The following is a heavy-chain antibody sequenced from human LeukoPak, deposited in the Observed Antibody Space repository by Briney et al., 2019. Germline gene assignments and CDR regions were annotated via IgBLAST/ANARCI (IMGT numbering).Heavy chain of an antibody. D-gene: IGHD4-11*01. CDR1: GFTFSTYA. CDR2: ISGSGSST. V-gene: IGHV3-23*01. J-gene: IGHJ4*02. CDR3: AKAASNSLRYYFDY. Sequence: TGGSLRLSCAASGFTFSTYAMSWVRQAPGKGLEWVSAISGSGSSTYYADSVKGRFTIYRDNSKNTLYLQMNSLRAEDTAVYYCAKAASNSLRYYFDYWGQGTLVTVSS.